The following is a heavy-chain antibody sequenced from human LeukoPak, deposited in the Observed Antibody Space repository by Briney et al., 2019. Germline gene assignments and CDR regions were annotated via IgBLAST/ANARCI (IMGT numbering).Heavy chain of an antibody. J-gene: IGHJ4*02. CDR3: AKGGHYLFDY. Sequence: GRSLRLSCAASGFTFSSYGMHWVRQAPGKGLEWVAVISYDGSNEYYADSVKGRFTISRDNFKNTTYLQMNYLRPEDTAVYFCAKGGHYLFDYWGQGALVTVSS. V-gene: IGHV3-30*18. D-gene: IGHD3-10*01. CDR2: ISYDGSNE. CDR1: GFTFSSYG.